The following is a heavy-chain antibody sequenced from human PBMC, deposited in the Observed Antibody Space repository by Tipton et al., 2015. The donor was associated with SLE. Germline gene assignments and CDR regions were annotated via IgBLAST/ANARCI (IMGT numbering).Heavy chain of an antibody. CDR1: GGSISSYY. J-gene: IGHJ6*04. CDR3: ARASGPYSSPGV. Sequence: LRLSCTVSGGSISSYYWSWIRQPPGKGLEWIGYIYYSGSTNYNPSLKSRVTISVDTSKNQFSLKLSSVTAADTAVYYCARASGPYSSPGVWGKGTTVTVSS. V-gene: IGHV4-59*01. D-gene: IGHD6-13*01. CDR2: IYYSGST.